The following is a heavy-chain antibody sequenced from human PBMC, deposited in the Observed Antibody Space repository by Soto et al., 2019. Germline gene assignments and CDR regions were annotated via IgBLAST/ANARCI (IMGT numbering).Heavy chain of an antibody. CDR2: MYYSGST. CDR3: ARIDPRRFFDS. J-gene: IGHJ4*02. V-gene: IGHV4-61*01. Sequence: SEPLSLTCTVSGGSVTSGIYYWSWIRHPPGKGLEWIGYMYYSGSTIYNPSINSRLTISVDTSKNQFSLRLTSATAADTAVYYCARIDPRRFFDSWGQGALVTVSP. CDR1: GGSVTSGIYY.